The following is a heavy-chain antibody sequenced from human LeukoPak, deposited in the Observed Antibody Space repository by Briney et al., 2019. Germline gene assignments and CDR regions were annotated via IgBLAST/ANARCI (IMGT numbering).Heavy chain of an antibody. CDR3: ARDRHYDSGGYSRWSDAFDI. D-gene: IGHD3-22*01. V-gene: IGHV3-21*01. CDR2: ISSSSSYI. J-gene: IGHJ3*02. Sequence: GGSLRLSCAASGFTFSSYSMNWVRQAPGKGLEWVSSISSSSSYIYYADSVKGRFTISRDNAKNSLYLQMNSLRAEDTAVYYCARDRHYDSGGYSRWSDAFDIWGQGTMVTVSS. CDR1: GFTFSSYS.